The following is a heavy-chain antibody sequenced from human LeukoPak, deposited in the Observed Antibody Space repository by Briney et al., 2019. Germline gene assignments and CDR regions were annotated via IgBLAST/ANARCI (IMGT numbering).Heavy chain of an antibody. CDR2: IIPIFGTA. J-gene: IGHJ4*02. D-gene: IGHD3-22*01. Sequence: ASVKVSCKASGGTFSSYAISWVRQAPGQGLEWMGGIIPIFGTANYAQKFQGRVTITADESTSTAYMELSSLRSEDTAVYYCARGGPYYYDSSGPKYWGQGTLVTVSS. CDR1: GGTFSSYA. CDR3: ARGGPYYYDSSGPKY. V-gene: IGHV1-69*01.